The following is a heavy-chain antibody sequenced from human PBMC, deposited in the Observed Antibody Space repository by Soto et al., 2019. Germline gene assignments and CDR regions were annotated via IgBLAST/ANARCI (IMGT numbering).Heavy chain of an antibody. CDR3: ARLVFGPLHGLVDV. V-gene: IGHV4-59*08. CDR1: GGSISSYY. J-gene: IGHJ6*02. D-gene: IGHD3-10*02. Sequence: QVQLQESGPGLVKPSETLSLSCTVSGGSISSYYWSWFRQSPGKRMEWIGYVHHSWGSSYNPSLQSRVAISVDASRSQFSLQVTSVTATDTAVYYCARLVFGPLHGLVDVWCQGTTVTVSS. CDR2: VHHSWGS.